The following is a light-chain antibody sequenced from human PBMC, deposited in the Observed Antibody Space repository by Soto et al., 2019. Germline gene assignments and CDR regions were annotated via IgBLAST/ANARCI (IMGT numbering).Light chain of an antibody. CDR2: KDI. V-gene: IGLV3-25*03. Sequence: SYALTQTPSVSVSPGQTARITCSGDALPKQNAYWYQQKPGQAPVLVIYKDIERPSGIPERFSGSSSGTTVTLTISRVQAEDKADYYCQSADNSGIYYVFGTGTKVTVL. CDR1: ALPKQN. J-gene: IGLJ1*01. CDR3: QSADNSGIYYV.